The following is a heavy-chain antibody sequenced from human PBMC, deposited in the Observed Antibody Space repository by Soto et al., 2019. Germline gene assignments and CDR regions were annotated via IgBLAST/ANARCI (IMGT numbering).Heavy chain of an antibody. V-gene: IGHV1-46*01. CDR2: INPSGGST. CDR1: RCTFTSYF. Sequence: ASVKVSFKASRCTFTSYFLHSSRQAPRQGLEWMGIINPSGGSTSYAQKLQGRVTMTRDTSTSTVYMGLSSLRSEDTAVYYCARAQFLNDFYYGMDVWGQGTAVTVSS. J-gene: IGHJ6*02. D-gene: IGHD6-19*01. CDR3: ARAQFLNDFYYGMDV.